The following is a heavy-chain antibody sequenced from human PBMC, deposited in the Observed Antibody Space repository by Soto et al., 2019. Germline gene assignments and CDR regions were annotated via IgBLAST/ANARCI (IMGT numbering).Heavy chain of an antibody. CDR2: IIPIFGTA. CDR3: AGDGGGAMDYYDSSGYFDY. V-gene: IGHV1-69*01. Sequence: QVQLVQSGAEVKKPGSSVKVSCKASGGTFSSYAISWVRQAPGQGLEWMGGIIPIFGTANYAQKFQGRVTMTADESTSTAYMGLSSLRSEDTAVYYCAGDGGGAMDYYDSSGYFDYWGQGTLVTVSS. CDR1: GGTFSSYA. D-gene: IGHD3-22*01. J-gene: IGHJ4*02.